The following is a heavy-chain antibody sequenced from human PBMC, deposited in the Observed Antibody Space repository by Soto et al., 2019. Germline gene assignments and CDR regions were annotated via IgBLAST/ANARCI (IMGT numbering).Heavy chain of an antibody. CDR2: MNPNSGNT. Sequence: QVQLVQSGAEVKKPGASVKVSCKASGYTFTSYDINWVRQATGQGLEWMGWMNPNSGNTGYAQKFQGRVTMTRHTSISKACMELSSLRSEDTAVYYCARGHYDILTGYSPPGYWGQGTLVTVSS. J-gene: IGHJ4*02. CDR3: ARGHYDILTGYSPPGY. V-gene: IGHV1-8*01. D-gene: IGHD3-9*01. CDR1: GYTFTSYD.